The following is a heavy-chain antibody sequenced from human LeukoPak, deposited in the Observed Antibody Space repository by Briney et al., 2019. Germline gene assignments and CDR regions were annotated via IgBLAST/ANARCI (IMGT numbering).Heavy chain of an antibody. Sequence: ASVKVSCKASGYTFTSYAMNWVRQAPGQRPEWMGRINTNTRNPTHAQGFTGRFVFSLDTSVTTAYLQISSLKAEDTAMYYCARRYSSGYVDYWGQGTLVTVSS. J-gene: IGHJ4*02. D-gene: IGHD3-22*01. CDR3: ARRYSSGYVDY. V-gene: IGHV7-4-1*02. CDR2: INTNTRNP. CDR1: GYTFTSYA.